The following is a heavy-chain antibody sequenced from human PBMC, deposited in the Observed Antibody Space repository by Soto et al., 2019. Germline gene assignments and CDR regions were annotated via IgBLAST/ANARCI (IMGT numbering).Heavy chain of an antibody. D-gene: IGHD2-8*01. Sequence: GESLKISCKGSGYSFTSYWIGWVRQMPGKGLEWMGIIYPGDSDTRYSPSFQGQVTISADKSISTAYLQWSSLKASDTAVYYCVSQRTSVLTQAYFDYWGPGALVTVSS. CDR3: VSQRTSVLTQAYFDY. J-gene: IGHJ4*02. CDR2: IYPGDSDT. V-gene: IGHV5-51*01. CDR1: GYSFTSYW.